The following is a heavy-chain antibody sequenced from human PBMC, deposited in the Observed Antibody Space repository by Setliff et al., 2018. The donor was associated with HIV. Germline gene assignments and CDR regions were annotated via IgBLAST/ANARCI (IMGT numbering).Heavy chain of an antibody. V-gene: IGHV3-7*01. CDR2: INQDGTAT. Sequence: GGSLRLSCAASGFTFSDYYMTWIRQAPGKGLEWVANINQDGTATFYVDSVQGRFTISRDNAKNSLFLQMNSLRAEDTAVYYCARGQTSVTLQFDHWGQGTRVTVAS. D-gene: IGHD4-17*01. CDR1: GFTFSDYY. J-gene: IGHJ4*02. CDR3: ARGQTSVTLQFDH.